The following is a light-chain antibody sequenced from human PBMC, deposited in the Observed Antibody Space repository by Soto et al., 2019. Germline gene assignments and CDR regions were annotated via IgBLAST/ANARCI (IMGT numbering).Light chain of an antibody. Sequence: DIVLTQSPGTLSLSPGERATLSCRASQSVSSSYLAWYQQKPGQAPRLLIYGASIRATGIPDRFSGSGSGTDFTLTSSRLEPGDFAVYYCQQYGSSPLTFGGGTKVEIK. CDR1: QSVSSSY. CDR3: QQYGSSPLT. V-gene: IGKV3-20*01. CDR2: GAS. J-gene: IGKJ4*01.